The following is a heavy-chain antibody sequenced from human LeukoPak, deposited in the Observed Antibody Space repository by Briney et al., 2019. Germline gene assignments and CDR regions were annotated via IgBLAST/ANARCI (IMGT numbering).Heavy chain of an antibody. CDR3: AREGVLLSYET. V-gene: IGHV3-30*19. Sequence: GRSLRLSCAASGFTFSSYGMHWVRQAPGKGLEWLAVISYDGSNKYYADSVKGRFTISRDNSKNTLYLQMNSLRAEDTAAYYCAREGVLLSYETWGQGTLVTVSS. J-gene: IGHJ5*02. D-gene: IGHD3-10*01. CDR1: GFTFSSYG. CDR2: ISYDGSNK.